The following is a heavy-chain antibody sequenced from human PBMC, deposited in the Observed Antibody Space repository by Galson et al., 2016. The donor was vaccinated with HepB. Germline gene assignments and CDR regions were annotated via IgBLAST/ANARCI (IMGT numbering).Heavy chain of an antibody. CDR3: ARASPRDSSGWYPDAFEI. D-gene: IGHD6-19*01. Sequence: SLTCTVSGGSISSYYWSWIRQPPGKGLEWIGYIYYSGSTNYNPSLKSRVTISVDTSKNQFSLKLSSVTAADTAVYYCARASPRDSSGWYPDAFEIWGQGTMVTVSS. CDR1: GGSISSYY. J-gene: IGHJ3*02. V-gene: IGHV4-59*01. CDR2: IYYSGST.